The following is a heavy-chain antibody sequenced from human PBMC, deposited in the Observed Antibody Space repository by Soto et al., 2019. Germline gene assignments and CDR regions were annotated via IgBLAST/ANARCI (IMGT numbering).Heavy chain of an antibody. Sequence: EVQLLESGGGLVKPGGSLRLSCAASGFTFSNAWMSWVRQAPGKGLEWVGRIKSKTDGGTTDYAAPVKGRFTISRDDSKNTLYLQMNSLKTEDTAVYYCTTDRWELRVADAFDIWGQGTMVTVSS. CDR3: TTDRWELRVADAFDI. J-gene: IGHJ3*02. CDR1: GFTFSNAW. D-gene: IGHD1-26*01. V-gene: IGHV3-15*01. CDR2: IKSKTDGGTT.